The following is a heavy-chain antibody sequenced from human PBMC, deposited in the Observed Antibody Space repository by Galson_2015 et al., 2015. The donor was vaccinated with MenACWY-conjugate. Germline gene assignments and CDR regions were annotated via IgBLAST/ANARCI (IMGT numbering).Heavy chain of an antibody. Sequence: SVKVSCKASGGTFSSYAISWVRQAPGQGLEWMGGIIPIFGTANYAQKFQGRVTITADESTSTAYMELSSLRSEDTAVYYCARGREGGSWFDPWGQGTLVTVSS. CDR2: IIPIFGTA. CDR1: GGTFSSYA. D-gene: IGHD3-16*01. CDR3: ARGREGGSWFDP. J-gene: IGHJ5*02. V-gene: IGHV1-69*13.